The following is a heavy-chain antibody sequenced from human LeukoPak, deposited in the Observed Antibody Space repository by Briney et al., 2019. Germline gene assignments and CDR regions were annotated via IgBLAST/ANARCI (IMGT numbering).Heavy chain of an antibody. D-gene: IGHD3-3*01. CDR1: GGTLSSYA. Sequence: ASVKVSCKASGGTLSSYAISWVRQAPGQGLEWMGWISAYNGNTNYAQKLQGRVTMTTDTSTSTAYMELRSLRSDDTAVYYCARKYYDFWSGYFPLDYWGQGTLVTVSS. J-gene: IGHJ4*02. V-gene: IGHV1-18*01. CDR2: ISAYNGNT. CDR3: ARKYYDFWSGYFPLDY.